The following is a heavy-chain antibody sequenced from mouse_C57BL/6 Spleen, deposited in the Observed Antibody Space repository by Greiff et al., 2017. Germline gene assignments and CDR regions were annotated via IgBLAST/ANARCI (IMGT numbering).Heavy chain of an antibody. Sequence: EVHLVESGGGLVQSGRSLRLSCATSGFTFSDFYMEWVRQAPGKGLEWIAASRNKANDYTTEYSASVKGRFIVSRDTSQSILYLQMNALRAEDTAIYYCARDAISGAMDYWGQGTSVTVSS. CDR1: GFTFSDFY. CDR3: ARDAISGAMDY. D-gene: IGHD3-1*01. J-gene: IGHJ4*01. CDR2: SRNKANDYTT. V-gene: IGHV7-1*01.